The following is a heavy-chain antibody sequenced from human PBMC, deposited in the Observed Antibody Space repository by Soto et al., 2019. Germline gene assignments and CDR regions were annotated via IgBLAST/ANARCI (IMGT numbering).Heavy chain of an antibody. D-gene: IGHD3-16*02. V-gene: IGHV4-31*03. CDR1: GGSISSRGYY. CDR2: IYYSGST. J-gene: IGHJ6*02. Sequence: QVQLQESGPGLVKPSQTLSLTCTVSGGSISSRGYYWSWIRQHPGKGLEWIGYIYYSGSTYYNPSLKSRVTISVDTSKNQFSLKLSSVTAADTAVYYCARDVMITFGGVIVNYGMDVWGQGTTVTVSS. CDR3: ARDVMITFGGVIVNYGMDV.